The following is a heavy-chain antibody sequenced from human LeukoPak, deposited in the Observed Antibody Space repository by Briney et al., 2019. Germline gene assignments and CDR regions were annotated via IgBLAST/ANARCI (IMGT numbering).Heavy chain of an antibody. V-gene: IGHV3-53*05. CDR2: IYAGGDT. D-gene: IGHD4-17*01. CDR1: GVTVNSIY. J-gene: IGHJ3*02. Sequence: GGSLRLSCAASGVTVNSIYMSWVRQAPGEGLEWVSVIYAGGDTYYAESVKGRFTISRDNSKNSLYLQMKSLRGEDTALYYCARGLHDYGDYRAFDIWGQGTMVTVSS. CDR3: ARGLHDYGDYRAFDI.